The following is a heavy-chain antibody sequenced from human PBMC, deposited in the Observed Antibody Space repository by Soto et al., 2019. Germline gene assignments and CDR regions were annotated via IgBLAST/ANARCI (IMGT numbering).Heavy chain of an antibody. D-gene: IGHD3-22*01. J-gene: IGHJ4*01. CDR2: IIPMFGTA. CDR3: ARVGPAHYYDSSGYYSPLDY. CDR1: GDTFSSYA. V-gene: IGHV1-69*01. Sequence: QVQLVQSGAEVKKPGSSVKVSCKASGDTFSSYAINWVRQAPGQGLEWMGGIIPMFGTANYAQKFKGRVTITAAESTSTVYIELSSLRSEDTAVYYCARVGPAHYYDSSGYYSPLDYWGQGTLVTVSS.